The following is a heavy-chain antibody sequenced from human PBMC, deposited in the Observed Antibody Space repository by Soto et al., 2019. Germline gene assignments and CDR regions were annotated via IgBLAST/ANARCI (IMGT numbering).Heavy chain of an antibody. D-gene: IGHD2-15*01. CDR1: GGTFSSYA. CDR2: IIPIFGTA. Sequence: SVKVSCKASGGTFSSYAISWVRQAPGQGLEWMGGIIPIFGTANYAQKFQGRVTITADESTSTAYMELSSLRSEDTAVYYCAGDHGCSGGSCYSFYYFYGMEVWG. V-gene: IGHV1-69*13. J-gene: IGHJ6*02. CDR3: AGDHGCSGGSCYSFYYFYGMEV.